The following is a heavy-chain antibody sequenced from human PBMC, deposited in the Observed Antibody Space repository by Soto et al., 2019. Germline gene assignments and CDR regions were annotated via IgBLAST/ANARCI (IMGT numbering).Heavy chain of an antibody. V-gene: IGHV3-53*04. CDR2: IYSGGST. CDR1: GFTVSSNY. CDR3: ARSGVLGYCSGGSCSNGMDV. D-gene: IGHD2-15*01. J-gene: IGHJ6*02. Sequence: EVQLVESGGGLVQPGGSLRLSCAASGFTVSSNYMSWVRQAPGKGLEWVSVIYSGGSTYYADSVKGRFTISRHNSKNTLYLQMNSLRAEDTDVYYCARSGVLGYCSGGSCSNGMDVWGQGTTVTVSS.